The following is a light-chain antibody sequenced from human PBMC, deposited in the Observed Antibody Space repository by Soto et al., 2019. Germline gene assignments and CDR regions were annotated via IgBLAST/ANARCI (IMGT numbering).Light chain of an antibody. CDR2: RAS. Sequence: EIGLSQSPGTLSLTPGDRATLACRASQSVSNNYVAWYQQKPGQAPRLLIFRASNKATGVPDRFSGSGSGTEFILTISALEPEDFAVYYCQQYGSSLPFGQRTLLAN. CDR1: QSVSNNY. V-gene: IGKV3-20*01. J-gene: IGKJ5*01. CDR3: QQYGSSLP.